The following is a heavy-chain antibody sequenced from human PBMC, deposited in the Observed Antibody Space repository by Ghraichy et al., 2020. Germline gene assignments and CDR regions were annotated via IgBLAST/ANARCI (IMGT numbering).Heavy chain of an antibody. D-gene: IGHD5-24*01. CDR1: GFTFSSYA. CDR2: ISSNGGST. V-gene: IGHV3-64D*06. J-gene: IGHJ4*02. Sequence: GGSLRLSCSASGFTFSSYAMHWVRQAPGKGLEYVSAISSNGGSTYYADSVKGRFTISRDNSKNTLYLQMSSLRAEDTAVYYCVKALGKVEMATIGGYWGQGTLVTVSS. CDR3: VKALGKVEMATIGGY.